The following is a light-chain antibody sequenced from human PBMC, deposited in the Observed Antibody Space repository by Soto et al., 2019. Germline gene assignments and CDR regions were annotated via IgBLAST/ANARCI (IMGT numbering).Light chain of an antibody. Sequence: EIVLTQSPATLSLSPVERATLSCMASQSVINYLAWYQQKPGQAPRLLIYDTSNRATGIPARFSGSGSGTDFTLTISSLEPEDAAVYYCQQRSNWPPITFGQGTRLEIK. CDR2: DTS. CDR3: QQRSNWPPIT. J-gene: IGKJ5*01. V-gene: IGKV3-11*01. CDR1: QSVINY.